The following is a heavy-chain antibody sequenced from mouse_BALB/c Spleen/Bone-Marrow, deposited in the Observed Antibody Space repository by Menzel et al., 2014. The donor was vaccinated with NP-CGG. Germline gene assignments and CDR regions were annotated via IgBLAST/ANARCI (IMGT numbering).Heavy chain of an antibody. CDR2: ISSGSSTI. CDR1: GFTFSSFG. Sequence: EVKLVESGGGLVQPGGSRKLSCAASGFTFSSFGLHCVRQAPEKGLQWVAYISSGSSTIYYEDTVKGRFSISRDNPKNSLFVQMASIRTEDTAIYYFERYNTYDAMDDWGEGTSVTVSS. D-gene: IGHD1-3*01. V-gene: IGHV5-17*02. CDR3: ERYNTYDAMDD. J-gene: IGHJ4*01.